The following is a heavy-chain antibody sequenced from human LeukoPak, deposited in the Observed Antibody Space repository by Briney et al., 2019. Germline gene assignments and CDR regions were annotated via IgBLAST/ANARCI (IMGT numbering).Heavy chain of an antibody. V-gene: IGHV3-30*02. J-gene: IGHJ4*02. CDR1: GLTFSSYG. Sequence: PGGSLRLSCAASGLTFSSYGMHWVRQAPGKGLEWVAFIRYDGSNKYYADSVKGRFTISRDNSKNTLYLQMNSLRAEDTAVYYCAKDQGSYPYYFDYWGQGTLVTVSS. CDR2: IRYDGSNK. D-gene: IGHD3-10*01. CDR3: AKDQGSYPYYFDY.